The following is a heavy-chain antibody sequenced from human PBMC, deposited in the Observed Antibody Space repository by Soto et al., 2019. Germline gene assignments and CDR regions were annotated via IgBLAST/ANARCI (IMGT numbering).Heavy chain of an antibody. V-gene: IGHV1-46*01. J-gene: IGHJ4*02. CDR1: GYTFTSYY. CDR3: ASAGYYYDSSGYYPPLFDY. D-gene: IGHD3-22*01. Sequence: GASVKVSCKASGYTFTSYYMHWVRQAPGQGLEWMGIINPSGGSTSYAQKFQGRVTMTRDTSTSTVYMELSSLRSEDTAVYYCASAGYYYDSSGYYPPLFDYWGQGTLVTVSS. CDR2: INPSGGST.